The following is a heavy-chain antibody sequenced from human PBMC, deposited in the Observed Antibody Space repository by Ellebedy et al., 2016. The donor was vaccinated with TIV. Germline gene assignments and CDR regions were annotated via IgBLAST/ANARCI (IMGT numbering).Heavy chain of an antibody. Sequence: GGSLRLSXAASGFTFDDYAMHWVRQAPGKGLEWVSGISWNSGSIGYADSVKGRFTISRDNAKNSLYLQMNSLRAEDTALYYCAKVTEYSSGWYDAFDIWGQGTMVTVSS. D-gene: IGHD6-19*01. J-gene: IGHJ3*02. CDR3: AKVTEYSSGWYDAFDI. CDR1: GFTFDDYA. V-gene: IGHV3-9*01. CDR2: ISWNSGSI.